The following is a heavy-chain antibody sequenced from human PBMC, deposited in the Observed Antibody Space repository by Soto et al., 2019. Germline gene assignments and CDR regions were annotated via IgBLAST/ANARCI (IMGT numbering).Heavy chain of an antibody. CDR1: GGSISSYY. CDR2: IYPSGNT. CDR3: AGDEGYDYAGVAV. Sequence: QVQLQESGPGLMKPSETLSLTCTVSGGSISSYYWSWIRQTAGKGLEWIGRIYPSGNTNYNPSLKSRVTMSRDTSKTQLSLKRRAGTAAATAVYFCAGDEGYDYAGVAVWGQGTAVTVSS. J-gene: IGHJ6*02. V-gene: IGHV4-4*07.